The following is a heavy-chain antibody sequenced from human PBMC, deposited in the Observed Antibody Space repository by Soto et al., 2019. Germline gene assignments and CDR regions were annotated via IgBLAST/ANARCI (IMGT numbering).Heavy chain of an antibody. J-gene: IGHJ3*02. Sequence: GGSLSLSCAASGFTFSSYGMHWVRQAPGKGLEWVAVIWYDGSNKYYADSVKGRFTISRDNSKNTLYLQMNSLRAEDTAVYYCARGAARAAGNAFDIWGQGTMVTVSS. D-gene: IGHD6-6*01. CDR3: ARGAARAAGNAFDI. V-gene: IGHV3-33*01. CDR1: GFTFSSYG. CDR2: IWYDGSNK.